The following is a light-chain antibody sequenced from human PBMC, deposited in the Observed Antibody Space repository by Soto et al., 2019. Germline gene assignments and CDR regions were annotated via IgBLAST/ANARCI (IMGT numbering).Light chain of an antibody. V-gene: IGKV3-15*01. J-gene: IGKJ1*01. CDR2: GAS. CDR3: QQYNNWPRT. Sequence: EAVMTQSPATLSVSPLERATLSFMASRSVSTNLAWYQQKLGQAPRLLIYGASTRAAGIPARFSGSGSGTEFTLTISSLQSEDFAIYYCQQYNNWPRTFGQGTKVDIK. CDR1: RSVSTN.